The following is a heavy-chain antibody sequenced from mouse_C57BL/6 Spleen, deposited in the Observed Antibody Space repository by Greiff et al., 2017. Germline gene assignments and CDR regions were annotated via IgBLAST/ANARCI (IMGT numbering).Heavy chain of an antibody. CDR3: ARHEKDYYGSSRAMDY. Sequence: QVQLQQSGAELVKPGASVKLSCKASGYTFTEYTIHWVKQRSGQGLEWIGWFYPGSGSIKYNEKFKDKATMTADKSSSTVYMELSRLTAEDSAVYFCARHEKDYYGSSRAMDYWGQGTSVTVSS. CDR1: GYTFTEYT. CDR2: FYPGSGSI. D-gene: IGHD1-1*01. V-gene: IGHV1-62-2*01. J-gene: IGHJ4*01.